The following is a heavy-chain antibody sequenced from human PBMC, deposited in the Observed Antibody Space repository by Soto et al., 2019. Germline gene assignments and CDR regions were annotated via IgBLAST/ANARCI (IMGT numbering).Heavy chain of an antibody. V-gene: IGHV5-51*01. Sequence: PCQPLKISCKGAGYSITSYWIGWVRQIPGKGLEWMGIIYPGDSDTRYSPSFQGQVTISADKSISTAYLQWSSLKASDTAMYYCARHCSSSTCYYYGMDVWGQGTTVTVSS. CDR2: IYPGDSDT. CDR1: GYSITSYW. D-gene: IGHD6-6*01. J-gene: IGHJ6*02. CDR3: ARHCSSSTCYYYGMDV.